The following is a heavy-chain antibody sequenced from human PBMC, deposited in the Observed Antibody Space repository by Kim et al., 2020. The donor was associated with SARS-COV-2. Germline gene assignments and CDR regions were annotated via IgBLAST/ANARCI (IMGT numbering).Heavy chain of an antibody. D-gene: IGHD3-3*01. J-gene: IGHJ6*02. CDR1: GFPFSSYW. CDR2: NNSDGSST. Sequence: GSLRLSCAASGFPFSSYWMHLVRQAPGKGLVWVSRNNSDGSSTSYADSVKGRFTISRDNAKNTLYLQMNSLRAEDTAVYYWASTYYDFLSGSDYGMDVWGQGTTVTVSS. V-gene: IGHV3-74*01. CDR3: ASTYYDFLSGSDYGMDV.